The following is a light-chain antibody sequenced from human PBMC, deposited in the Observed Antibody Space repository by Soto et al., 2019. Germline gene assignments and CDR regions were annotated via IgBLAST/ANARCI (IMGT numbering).Light chain of an antibody. Sequence: ENVLTQSPDTLSLAPVQRASLSCWPSRSVSSSYLAWYQQKPGQAPRLLIYGASSRATGIPDRVSGSGSGTDFTLTISRLEPEDFAVYYCQQYGSSPFTFGGGTKVDIK. V-gene: IGKV3-20*01. CDR3: QQYGSSPFT. CDR2: GAS. J-gene: IGKJ4*01. CDR1: RSVSSSY.